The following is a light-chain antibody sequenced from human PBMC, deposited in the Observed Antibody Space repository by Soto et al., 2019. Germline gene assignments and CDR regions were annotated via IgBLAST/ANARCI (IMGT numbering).Light chain of an antibody. CDR1: NSNIGRNT. V-gene: IGLV1-44*01. J-gene: IGLJ1*01. CDR2: SNV. Sequence: QSVLTQPPSAPGTPGQRVTISCSGSNSNIGRNTVNWYQQLPGAAPKVFIYSNVQRPSGVPDRFSVSKSGTSASLAISGLQPADEAEYYCAAWDDSLHGYVFGAGTKVTVL. CDR3: AAWDDSLHGYV.